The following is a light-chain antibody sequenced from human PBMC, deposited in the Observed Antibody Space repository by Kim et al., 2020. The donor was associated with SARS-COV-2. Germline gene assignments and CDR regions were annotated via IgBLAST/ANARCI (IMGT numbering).Light chain of an antibody. J-gene: IGLJ2*01. Sequence: VALGQTDRIKSQGESLRSYYSTWYQQKQEPAQILVIYGKNNRPSGIPDRFSGSSSGNTASLTITGTQAGDEADYYCNSRDSNDNVVFGGGTKVTVL. CDR1: SLRSYY. CDR3: NSRDSNDNVV. CDR2: GKN. V-gene: IGLV3-19*01.